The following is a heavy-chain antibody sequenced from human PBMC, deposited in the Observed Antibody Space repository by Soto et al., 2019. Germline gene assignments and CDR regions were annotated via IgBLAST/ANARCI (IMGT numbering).Heavy chain of an antibody. CDR3: AKKVNSGPGSQYFDY. CDR1: GFTFSSYS. Sequence: GGSLRLCCAASGFTFSSYSMSWVRQAPGKGLEWVSGFRTSGDGGTTYYADSVKGRFTISRDNSKNMLFLQMNSLRAEDTAIYYCAKKVNSGPGSQYFDYWGQGTLVTVSS. V-gene: IGHV3-23*01. J-gene: IGHJ4*02. CDR2: FRTSGDGGTT. D-gene: IGHD3-10*01.